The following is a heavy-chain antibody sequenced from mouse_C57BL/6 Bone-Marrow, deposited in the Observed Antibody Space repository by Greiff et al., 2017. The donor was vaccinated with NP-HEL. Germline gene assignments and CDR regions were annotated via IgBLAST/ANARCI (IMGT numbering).Heavy chain of an antibody. CDR1: GYTFTSYG. V-gene: IGHV1-81*01. CDR3: ARGAYYGNYGGFAY. CDR2: IYPRSGNT. J-gene: IGHJ3*01. D-gene: IGHD2-10*01. Sequence: QVQLKQSGAELARPGASVKLSCKASGYTFTSYGISWVKQRTGQGLEWIGEIYPRSGNTYYNEKFKGKATLTADKSSSTAYMELRSLTSEDSAVYFCARGAYYGNYGGFAYWGQGTLVTVSA.